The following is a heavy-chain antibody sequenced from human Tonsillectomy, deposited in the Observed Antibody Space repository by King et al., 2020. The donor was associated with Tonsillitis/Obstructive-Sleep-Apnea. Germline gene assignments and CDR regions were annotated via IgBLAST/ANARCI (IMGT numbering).Heavy chain of an antibody. CDR3: ARHPRYYYYMDV. CDR2: IYYSGST. Sequence: QLQESGPGLVKPSETLSLTCTVSGGSISSSSYYWGWIRQPPGKGLGWIGSIYYSGSTYYNPSLKSRVTISVDTSKNQFSLKLSSVTAADTAVYYCARHPRYYYYMDVWGKGTTVTVSS. J-gene: IGHJ6*03. V-gene: IGHV4-39*01. CDR1: GGSISSSSYY.